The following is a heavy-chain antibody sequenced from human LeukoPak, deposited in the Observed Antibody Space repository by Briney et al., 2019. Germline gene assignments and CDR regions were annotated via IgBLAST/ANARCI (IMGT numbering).Heavy chain of an antibody. D-gene: IGHD1-26*01. V-gene: IGHV3-53*01. CDR3: ARDKLVGATHFDY. CDR1: GFTVSGDY. CDR2: MYDGGAT. Sequence: GGSLRLSCAVSGFTVSGDYMSWVRQAPGKGLEWVSVMYDGGATYYADSVKGRFTISRDNAKNSLYLQMNSLRAEDTAVYYCARDKLVGATHFDYWGQGTLVTVSS. J-gene: IGHJ4*02.